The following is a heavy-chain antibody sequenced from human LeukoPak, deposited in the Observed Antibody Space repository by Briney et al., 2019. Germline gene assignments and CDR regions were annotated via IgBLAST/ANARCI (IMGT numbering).Heavy chain of an antibody. Sequence: GGSLRLSCAASGFTFTSYGMHWVRQAPGKGLEWVAVISYDGSNKYYADSVKGRFTISRDNSKNTLYLQMNSLRAEDTAVYYCANLGNYWGQGTLVTVSS. D-gene: IGHD3-16*01. CDR3: ANLGNY. CDR1: GFTFTSYG. CDR2: ISYDGSNK. V-gene: IGHV3-30*18. J-gene: IGHJ4*02.